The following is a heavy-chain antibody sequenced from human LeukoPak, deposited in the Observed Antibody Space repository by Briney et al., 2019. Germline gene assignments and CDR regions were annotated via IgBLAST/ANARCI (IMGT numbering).Heavy chain of an antibody. D-gene: IGHD4-17*01. CDR1: GFSISTYG. CDR3: ARGKTTVTTGELAY. CDR2: LWYDGSKK. J-gene: IGHJ4*02. V-gene: IGHV3-33*01. Sequence: PGGSLRLSCAASGFSISTYGLHWVRQAPGKGLEWVAVLWYDGSKKYYADSVKGRFTISRDSSKNMLYLQMNSLRGEDTAAYYCARGKTTVTTGELAYWGQGTLVTVSS.